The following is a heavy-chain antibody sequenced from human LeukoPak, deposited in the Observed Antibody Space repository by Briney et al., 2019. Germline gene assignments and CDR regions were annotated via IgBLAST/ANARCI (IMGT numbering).Heavy chain of an antibody. Sequence: GGSLRLSCAASGFTFSSYAMHWVRRAPGKGLEWVAVISYDGSNKYYADSVKGRFTISRDNSKNTLYLQMNSLRAEDTAVYYCARDILAYCGGDCSFDYWGQGTLVTVSS. CDR2: ISYDGSNK. CDR1: GFTFSSYA. V-gene: IGHV3-30*04. CDR3: ARDILAYCGGDCSFDY. D-gene: IGHD2-21*02. J-gene: IGHJ4*02.